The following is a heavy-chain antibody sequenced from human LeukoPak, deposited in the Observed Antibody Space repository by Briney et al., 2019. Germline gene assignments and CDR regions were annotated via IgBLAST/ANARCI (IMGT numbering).Heavy chain of an antibody. J-gene: IGHJ4*02. V-gene: IGHV4-30-2*01. D-gene: IGHD2-15*01. CDR2: IYHSGST. CDR3: ARGRLTLDY. CDR1: GGSISSGGYS. Sequence: SQTLSLTCAVSGGSISSGGYSWGWIRQPPGKGLEWIGYIYHSGSTYYNPSLKSRVTISVDRSKNQFSLKLSSVTAADTAVYYCARGRLTLDYWGQGTLVTVSS.